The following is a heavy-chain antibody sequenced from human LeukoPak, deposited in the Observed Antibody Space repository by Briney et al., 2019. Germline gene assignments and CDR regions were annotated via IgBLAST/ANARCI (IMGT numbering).Heavy chain of an antibody. D-gene: IGHD3-22*01. CDR2: IKSKTDGGTT. Sequence: PGGSLRLSCAASGFTFSNAWMSWVRQAPGKGLEWVGRIKSKTDGGTTDYAAPVKGRFTISRDDSKNTLYLQMNSLKTEDTAVYYCTTGVIQYYYDSSGYLYWGQGTLVTVFS. CDR1: GFTFSNAW. V-gene: IGHV3-15*01. J-gene: IGHJ4*02. CDR3: TTGVIQYYYDSSGYLY.